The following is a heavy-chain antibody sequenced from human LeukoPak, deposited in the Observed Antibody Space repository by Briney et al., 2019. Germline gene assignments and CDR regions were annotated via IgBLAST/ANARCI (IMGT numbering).Heavy chain of an antibody. CDR1: GYSFTSYW. V-gene: IGHV5-51*01. J-gene: IGHJ4*02. CDR3: ARLGLYYYGSGRPFDY. CDR2: IYPGDSDT. D-gene: IGHD3-10*01. Sequence: GESLKISGKGSGYSFTSYWIGWVRQMPGKGLEWMGIIYPGDSDTRYSPPFQGQVTISADKSISTAYLQWSSLKASDTAMYYCARLGLYYYGSGRPFDYWGQGTLVTVSS.